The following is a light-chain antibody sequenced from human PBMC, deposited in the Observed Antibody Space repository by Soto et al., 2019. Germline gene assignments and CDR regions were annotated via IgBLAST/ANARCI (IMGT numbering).Light chain of an antibody. CDR1: SSDVGAYDY. V-gene: IGLV2-14*03. CDR2: EVH. CDR3: ASHTSSNTRV. Sequence: QSALTQPASVSGSPGQSIAISCIGTSSDVGAYDYVSWYQQHPDRAPKLMVYEVHNWPSGVSNRFSGSKSVNTATLTISGLQPEDEADYYCASHTSSNTRVFGTGTKLTVL. J-gene: IGLJ1*01.